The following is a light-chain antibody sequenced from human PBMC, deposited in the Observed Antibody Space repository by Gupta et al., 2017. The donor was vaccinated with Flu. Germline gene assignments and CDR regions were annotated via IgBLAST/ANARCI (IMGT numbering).Light chain of an antibody. CDR2: DAS. CDR1: QSVSSY. Sequence: EIVLTQSPATLSLPPGERATLSCRASQSVSSYLAWYQQKPGQAPRLLIYDASNRATGIPARFSGSGSGTDFTLTISSREPEDFAVYYCQQRSNWPPGTFGPGTKVDIK. CDR3: QQRSNWPPGT. V-gene: IGKV3-11*01. J-gene: IGKJ3*01.